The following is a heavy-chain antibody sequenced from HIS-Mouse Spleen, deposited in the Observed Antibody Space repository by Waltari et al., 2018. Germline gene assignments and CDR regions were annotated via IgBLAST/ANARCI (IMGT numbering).Heavy chain of an antibody. Sequence: QVQLQESGPGLVKPSETLSLTCTVSGYSISSGYYWGWIRQPPGKGLEWIGSIYHSGSSNYNQSLKRRVTISVDTSKYQFSLKLSSVTAADTAVYYCARSYSSGWYDAFDIWGQGTMVTVSS. V-gene: IGHV4-38-2*02. CDR2: IYHSGSS. J-gene: IGHJ3*02. CDR3: ARSYSSGWYDAFDI. CDR1: GYSISSGYY. D-gene: IGHD6-19*01.